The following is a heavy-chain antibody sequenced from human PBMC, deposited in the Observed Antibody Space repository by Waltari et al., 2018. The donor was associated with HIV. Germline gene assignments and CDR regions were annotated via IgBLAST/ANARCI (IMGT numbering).Heavy chain of an antibody. CDR3: ASTTRILSYYYYGMDV. CDR2: INPNSGGT. Sequence: QVQLVQSGAEVKKPGASVKVSCKASGYTFTGYYMHWVRPATGQGLEWMGWINPNSGGTNYAQKFQGRVTMTRDTSISTAYMELSRLRSDDTAVYYCASTTRILSYYYYGMDVWGQGTTVTVSS. V-gene: IGHV1-2*02. D-gene: IGHD2-15*01. CDR1: GYTFTGYY. J-gene: IGHJ6*02.